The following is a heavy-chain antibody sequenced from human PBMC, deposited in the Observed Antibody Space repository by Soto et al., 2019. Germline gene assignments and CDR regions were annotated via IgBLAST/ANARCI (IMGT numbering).Heavy chain of an antibody. V-gene: IGHV1-69*13. CDR3: ASFIVVVVAASHSDGSFDY. CDR1: GGTFSSYA. J-gene: IGHJ4*02. CDR2: IIPIFGTA. Sequence: SVKVSCKASGGTFSSYAISWVRQAPGQGLEWMGGIIPIFGTANYAQKFQGRVTITADESTSTAYMELSSLRSEDTAVYYCASFIVVVVAASHSDGSFDYWGQGTLVTVSS. D-gene: IGHD2-15*01.